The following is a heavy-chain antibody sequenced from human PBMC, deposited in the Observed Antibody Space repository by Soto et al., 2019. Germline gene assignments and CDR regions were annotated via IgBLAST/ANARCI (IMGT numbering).Heavy chain of an antibody. D-gene: IGHD2-2*01. CDR1: GGSISSYY. V-gene: IGHV4-59*01. CDR3: ARSCSSTSCYGKYYFDY. CDR2: IYYSGST. Sequence: ETLSLTCTVSGGSISSYYWSWIRQPPGKGLEWIGYIYYSGSTNYNPSLKSRVTISVDTSKNQFSLKLSSVTAADTAVYYCARSCSSTSCYGKYYFDYWGQGTLVTVSS. J-gene: IGHJ4*02.